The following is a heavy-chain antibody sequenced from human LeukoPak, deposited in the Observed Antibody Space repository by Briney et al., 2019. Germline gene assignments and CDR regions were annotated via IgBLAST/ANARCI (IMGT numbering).Heavy chain of an antibody. D-gene: IGHD1-26*01. V-gene: IGHV3-21*01. CDR1: GFTFSSYS. CDR2: ISSSSSYI. J-gene: IGHJ3*02. CDR3: ARDEWGDAFDI. Sequence: GGSLRLSCAASGFTFSSYSMKWVRQAPGKGLEWVSSISSSSSYIHSADSVRGRFTISRDNAKNSLFLQMNSLRAEDTAVYYCARDEWGDAFDIWGQGTMVTVFS.